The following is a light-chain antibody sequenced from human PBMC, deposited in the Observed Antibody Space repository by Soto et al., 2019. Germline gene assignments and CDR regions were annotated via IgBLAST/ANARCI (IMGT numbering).Light chain of an antibody. J-gene: IGKJ2*01. CDR2: GAS. CDR3: QKYSSSLYT. Sequence: EIVLTQSPGTLPLSPGERATLSCRASQSVSSSYLAWYRQKPGQAPRLLIYGASSRGTGIPDRFSGSGSGIDFTLTISRLKPEDFAVFYCQKYSSSLYTFGQGTKLEIK. CDR1: QSVSSSY. V-gene: IGKV3-20*01.